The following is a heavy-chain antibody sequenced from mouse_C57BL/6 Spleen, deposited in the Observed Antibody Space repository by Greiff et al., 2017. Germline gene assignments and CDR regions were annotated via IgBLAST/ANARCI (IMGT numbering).Heavy chain of an antibody. CDR3: TRENWDGYFDV. D-gene: IGHD4-1*01. Sequence: EVMLVESGEGLVKPGGSLKLSCAASGFTFSSYAMSWVRQTPEKRLEWVAYISSGGDYIYYADTVKGRFTISRDNARNTLYLQMSSLKSEDTAMXYCTRENWDGYFDVWGTGTTVTVSS. CDR1: GFTFSSYA. V-gene: IGHV5-9-1*02. CDR2: ISSGGDYI. J-gene: IGHJ1*03.